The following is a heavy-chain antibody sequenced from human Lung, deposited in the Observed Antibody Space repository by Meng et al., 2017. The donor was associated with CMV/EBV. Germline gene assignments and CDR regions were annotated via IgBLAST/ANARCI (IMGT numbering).Heavy chain of an antibody. CDR1: GYAFSNYG. Sequence: ASXXVSXKAYGYAFSNYGVTWVRQAPGQGPEWMGWNSGYNGNTKYAQKFQGRVTMTADTSTSTVYMELRSLTSDDTAVYYCARDAYFNTWYPNWFDPWGQGTLVTVSS. CDR3: ARDAYFNTWYPNWFDP. V-gene: IGHV1-18*01. J-gene: IGHJ5*02. CDR2: NSGYNGNT. D-gene: IGHD6-13*01.